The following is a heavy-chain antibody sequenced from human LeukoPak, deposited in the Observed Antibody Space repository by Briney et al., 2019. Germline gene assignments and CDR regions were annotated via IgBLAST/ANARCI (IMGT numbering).Heavy chain of an antibody. CDR1: GGSFSGYY. CDR2: INHSGST. Sequence: SETLSLTCAVYGGSFSGYYWSWIRQPPGKGLEWIGEINHSGSTNYNPSLNSRVTISVDTSKNQFSLKLSSVTAADTAVYYCARGLSDIVVVPALNWFDPWGQGTLVTVSS. D-gene: IGHD2-2*01. V-gene: IGHV4-34*01. J-gene: IGHJ5*02. CDR3: ARGLSDIVVVPALNWFDP.